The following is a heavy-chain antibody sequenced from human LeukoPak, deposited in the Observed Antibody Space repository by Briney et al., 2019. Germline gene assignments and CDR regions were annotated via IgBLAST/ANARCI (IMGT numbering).Heavy chain of an antibody. CDR3: ARLEGATAFDV. D-gene: IGHD1-26*01. CDR1: GFTFSGSA. CDR2: IRSKANNYAT. Sequence: PGGSLRLSCAPSGFTFSGSAMHWVRQASGKGLEWVGRIRSKANNYATTYAASVKGRFTISRDDSKDTAYLQMNSLKTEDTAVYYCARLEGATAFDVWGQGTVVTVSS. J-gene: IGHJ3*01. V-gene: IGHV3-73*01.